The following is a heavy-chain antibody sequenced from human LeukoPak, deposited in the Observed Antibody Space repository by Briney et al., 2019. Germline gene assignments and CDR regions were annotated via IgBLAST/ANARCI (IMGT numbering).Heavy chain of an antibody. CDR1: GYTFTSYD. Sequence: ASVKVSCKASGYTFTSYDINWVRQAIGQGLEWMGWMNPNSGNTGYAQKFQGRVTMTRNTSISTAYMELSSLRSEDTAVYYCARGAGVLWFGESWFDPWGQGTLVTVSS. V-gene: IGHV1-8*01. CDR2: MNPNSGNT. J-gene: IGHJ5*02. D-gene: IGHD3-10*01. CDR3: ARGAGVLWFGESWFDP.